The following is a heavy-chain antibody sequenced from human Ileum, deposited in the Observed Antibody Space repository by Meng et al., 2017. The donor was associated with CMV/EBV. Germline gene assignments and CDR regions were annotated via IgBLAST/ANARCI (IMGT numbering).Heavy chain of an antibody. V-gene: IGHV3-7*01. CDR2: INEHGSEK. CDR1: GFTFSTYW. J-gene: IGHJ4*02. Sequence: GESLKISCAASGFTFSTYWMAWVRQAPGKGLEWVACINEHGSEKYYVDSVKGRFTVSRDNAKNSLHLQMDNLRGDDTAVYYCVGPRGSSPFGFWGQGNLVTVSS. D-gene: IGHD3-16*01. CDR3: VGPRGSSPFGF.